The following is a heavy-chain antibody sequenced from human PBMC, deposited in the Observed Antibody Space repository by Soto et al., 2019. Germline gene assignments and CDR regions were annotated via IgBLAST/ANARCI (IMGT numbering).Heavy chain of an antibody. V-gene: IGHV3-23*01. CDR2: ISGSGST. Sequence: EVQLLESGGGLVQPGGSLRLSCAASGFTVSSYAMSWVRQAPGKGLEWVSAISGSGSTYSADSVKGRFTISRDSSKNTVYLEMNSLRAEDTAVYYCAKALRFTFTTGYYMDFWGRGTTVTVSS. D-gene: IGHD3-16*01. CDR3: AKALRFTFTTGYYMDF. J-gene: IGHJ6*03. CDR1: GFTVSSYA.